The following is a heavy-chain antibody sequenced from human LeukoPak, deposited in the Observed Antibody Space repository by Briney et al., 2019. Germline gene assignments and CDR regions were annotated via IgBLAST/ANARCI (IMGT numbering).Heavy chain of an antibody. Sequence: GGSLRLSCAASGFTFSSYSMNWVRQAPGKGLEWVSSISSSSSYIYYADSVKGRFTISRDKSKNTLYLQMNSLRAGDTAVYYCARGGAHSPFDFWGQGTLVTVSS. V-gene: IGHV3-21*04. J-gene: IGHJ4*02. CDR2: ISSSSSYI. CDR3: ARGGAHSPFDF. CDR1: GFTFSSYS. D-gene: IGHD5-12*01.